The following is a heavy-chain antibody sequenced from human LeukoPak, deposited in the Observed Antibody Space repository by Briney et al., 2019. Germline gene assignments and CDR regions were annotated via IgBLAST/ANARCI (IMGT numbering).Heavy chain of an antibody. Sequence: PGGSLRLSCLTSGFTFSTNAMSWVRQAPGKGLEWVANIRQDGGEKYYVDSVKGRFTISRDNAKNSLYLQMNSLRVEDTAVYYCARRYFDYWGQGTLVTVSS. J-gene: IGHJ4*02. V-gene: IGHV3-7*03. CDR3: ARRYFDY. CDR2: IRQDGGEK. CDR1: GFTFSTNA.